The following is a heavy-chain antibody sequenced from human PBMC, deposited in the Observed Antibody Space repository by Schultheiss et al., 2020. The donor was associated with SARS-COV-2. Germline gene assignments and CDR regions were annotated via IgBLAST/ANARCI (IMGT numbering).Heavy chain of an antibody. CDR1: GYTFTSYG. CDR3: ARADDYDYYYGMDV. J-gene: IGHJ6*02. V-gene: IGHV1-18*01. Sequence: ASVKVSCKASGYTFTSYGISWVRQAPGQGLEWMGWISAYNGNTNYAQKLQGRVTMTRNTSISTAYMELSSLRSEDTAVYYCARADDYDYYYGMDVWGQGTTVTVSS. CDR2: ISAYNGNT.